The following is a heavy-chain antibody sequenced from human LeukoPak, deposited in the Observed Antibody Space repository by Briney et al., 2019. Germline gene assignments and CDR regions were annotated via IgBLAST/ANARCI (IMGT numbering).Heavy chain of an antibody. J-gene: IGHJ3*02. CDR1: GGTFSSYA. D-gene: IGHD3-9*01. CDR2: IIPIFGTA. V-gene: IGHV1-69*06. CDR3: ATDIRVLRYFDWLFGPGAFDI. Sequence: SVKVSCKASGGTFSSYAISWVRQAPGQGLEWMGGIIPIFGTANYAQKFQGRVTMTEDTSTDTAYMELSSLRSEDTAVYYCATDIRVLRYFDWLFGPGAFDIWGQGTMVTVSS.